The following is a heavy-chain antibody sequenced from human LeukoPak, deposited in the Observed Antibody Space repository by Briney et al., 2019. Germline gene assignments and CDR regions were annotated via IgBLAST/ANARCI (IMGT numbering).Heavy chain of an antibody. J-gene: IGHJ4*02. CDR3: ARGRSDYDFWSGFYNY. V-gene: IGHV3-48*03. CDR2: ISSGSSSI. D-gene: IGHD3-3*01. CDR1: GFTFSRYE. Sequence: GGSLRLSCAASGFTFSRYEMIWVRQAPGKGLEWLSYISSGSSSIYYADFVKGRFTISRDNDRNSLYLQMSSLRTEDTAVYYCARGRSDYDFWSGFYNYWGQGSLVTVSS.